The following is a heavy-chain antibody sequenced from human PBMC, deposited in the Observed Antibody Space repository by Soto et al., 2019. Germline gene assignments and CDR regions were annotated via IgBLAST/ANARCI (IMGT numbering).Heavy chain of an antibody. V-gene: IGHV4-30-4*01. CDR1: GGSISSGDYY. CDR3: AMLVRGVIARDDAFDS. CDR2: IYYSGST. D-gene: IGHD3-10*01. J-gene: IGHJ3*02. Sequence: QVQLQESGPGLVKPSQTLSLTCTVSGGSISSGDYYWSWIRQPPGKGLEWIGYIYYSGSTYYNPSLKSRVTISVDTSKNQFALKLSSVTAADTAVYYCAMLVRGVIARDDAFDSWGQGTMVTVSS.